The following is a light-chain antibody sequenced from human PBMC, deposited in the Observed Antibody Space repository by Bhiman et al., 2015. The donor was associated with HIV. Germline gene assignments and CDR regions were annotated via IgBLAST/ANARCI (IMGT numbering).Light chain of an antibody. CDR3: QAWDSSTVV. CDR2: QDN. J-gene: IGLJ2*01. Sequence: SYELTQPPSVSVSPGQTASITCSGDKLGDKYVCWYQQKPGQSPVLVMYQDNKRPSGIPERFSGSNSGNTATLTVSGIQAMDEADYYRQAWDSSTVVFGGGTKLTVL. V-gene: IGLV3-1*01. CDR1: KLGDKY.